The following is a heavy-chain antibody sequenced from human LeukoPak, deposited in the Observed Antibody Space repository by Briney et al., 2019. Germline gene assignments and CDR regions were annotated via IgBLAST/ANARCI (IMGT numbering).Heavy chain of an antibody. D-gene: IGHD1-26*01. CDR2: INPSGGST. J-gene: IGHJ5*02. CDR1: GYTFTGYY. Sequence: ASVKVSCKASGYTFTGYYMHWVRQAPGQGLEWMGIINPSGGSTSYAQKFQGRVTMTRDTSTSTVYMKLSSLRSEDTAVYYCARDLGARLDPWGQGTLVTVSS. CDR3: ARDLGARLDP. V-gene: IGHV1-46*01.